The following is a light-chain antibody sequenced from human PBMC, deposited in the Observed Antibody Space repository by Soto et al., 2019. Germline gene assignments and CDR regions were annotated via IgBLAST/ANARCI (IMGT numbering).Light chain of an antibody. Sequence: QPVLTQSPSASASLGDSVRLTCTLTSGHTNFAVAWHQQQPDRGPRFLLKMTSDGTHTKGDGVPDRFSGSSSGAERYLIISSLQAEDEADYYCQTWGAGSQVFGAGTKVTVL. V-gene: IGLV4-69*01. J-gene: IGLJ2*01. CDR3: QTWGAGSQV. CDR2: MTSDGTH. CDR1: SGHTNFA.